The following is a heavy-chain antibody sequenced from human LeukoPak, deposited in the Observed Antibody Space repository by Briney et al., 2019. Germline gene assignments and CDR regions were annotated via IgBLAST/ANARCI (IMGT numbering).Heavy chain of an antibody. CDR1: GDSFTTYY. V-gene: IGHV4-59*08. J-gene: IGHJ4*02. CDR3: ARHGFAGPFDY. D-gene: IGHD6-13*01. Sequence: SETLSLTCAVSGDSFTTYYWGWIRQPPGKGLEWIGYIYYTGNTNYNPSLKSRVTISLDTSKNQFSLKLSSVTAADTAVYYCARHGFAGPFDYWGQGTLVTVSS. CDR2: IYYTGNT.